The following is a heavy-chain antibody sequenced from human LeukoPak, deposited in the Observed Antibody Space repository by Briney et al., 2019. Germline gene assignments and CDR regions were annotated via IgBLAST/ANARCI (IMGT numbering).Heavy chain of an antibody. CDR3: GRDKTGELLDWYFDL. Sequence: SETLSLTCTVSGGSISSSSYYWGWIRQPPGKGLEWIGSIYYSGSTYYNPSLKSRVTISVDTSKNQFSLKLSSVTAADTAVYYCGRDKTGELLDWYFDLWGRGTLVTVSS. CDR1: GGSISSSSYY. CDR2: IYYSGST. J-gene: IGHJ2*01. V-gene: IGHV4-39*07. D-gene: IGHD1-26*01.